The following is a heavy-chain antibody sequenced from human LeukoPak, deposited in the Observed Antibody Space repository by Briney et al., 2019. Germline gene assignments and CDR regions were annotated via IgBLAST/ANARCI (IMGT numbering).Heavy chain of an antibody. D-gene: IGHD2-21*02. J-gene: IGHJ4*02. CDR2: IYYSGST. V-gene: IGHV4-59*01. CDR3: ARETYCGADCYYGFDY. Sequence: SETLSLTCTVSGGSISSYYWSWIRQPPGKGLEWIGCIYYSGSTSYNPSLKSRFTISVDTSKNQFSLKLSSVTAADTAVYYCARETYCGADCYYGFDYWGQGILVTVSS. CDR1: GGSISSYY.